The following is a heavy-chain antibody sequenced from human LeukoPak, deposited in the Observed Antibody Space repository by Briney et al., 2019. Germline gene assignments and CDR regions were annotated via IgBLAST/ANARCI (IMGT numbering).Heavy chain of an antibody. J-gene: IGHJ4*02. D-gene: IGHD3-22*01. CDR2: IYYSGST. CDR1: GGSISSYY. CDR3: ARESWFGGYDSSGYYGY. Sequence: SETLSLTCTVSGGSISSYYWSWIRQPPGKGLEWIGYIYYSGSTNYNPSLKSRVTISVDTSKNQFSLKLSSVTAADTAVYYCARESWFGGYDSSGYYGYWGQGTLVTVSS. V-gene: IGHV4-59*01.